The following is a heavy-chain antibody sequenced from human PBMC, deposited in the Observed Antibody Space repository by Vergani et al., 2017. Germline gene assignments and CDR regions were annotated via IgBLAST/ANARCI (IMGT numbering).Heavy chain of an antibody. CDR1: GFSLSTSGVG. CDR3: ARYEYSSSLFDP. CDR2: IYWNDDK. J-gene: IGHJ5*02. Sequence: QITLKESGPTLVKPTQTLTLTCTFSGFSLSTSGVGVGWIRQPPGKALEWLALIYWNDDKRYSPSLKSRLTITKDTSKNQGVLTMTNMDPVDTATYYCARYEYSSSLFDPWGQGTLVTVSS. D-gene: IGHD6-6*01. V-gene: IGHV2-5*01.